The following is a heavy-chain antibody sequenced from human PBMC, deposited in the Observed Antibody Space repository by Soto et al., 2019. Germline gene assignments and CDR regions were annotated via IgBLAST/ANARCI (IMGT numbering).Heavy chain of an antibody. D-gene: IGHD3-3*01. V-gene: IGHV1-3*01. CDR2: INAGNGNT. CDR3: ARDFFDYYGMDV. CDR1: GYTFTSYA. J-gene: IGHJ6*02. Sequence: QVQLVQSGAAVKKPGASVKVSCKASGYTFTSYALHWVRQAPGQSLEWMGWINAGNGNTKYSQKFQGRVTITRDTSASTAYMELSSLRSEDTAVYYCARDFFDYYGMDVWGQGTTVTVSS.